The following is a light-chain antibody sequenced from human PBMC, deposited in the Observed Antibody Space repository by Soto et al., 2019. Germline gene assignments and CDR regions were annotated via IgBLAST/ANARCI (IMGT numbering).Light chain of an antibody. CDR2: KVS. CDR1: QSLVHSDGNTY. V-gene: IGKV2-30*02. J-gene: IGKJ4*01. Sequence: DVVMTQSPLSLPVTLGQPASISCRTSQSLVHSDGNTYLNWFQQRPGQSPRRLIYKVSNRDSGVPDRVSGSGSGTDFTLKISRVEAEDVWVYYYCMQGTHWPRSFGGGTKVETK. CDR3: MQGTHWPRS.